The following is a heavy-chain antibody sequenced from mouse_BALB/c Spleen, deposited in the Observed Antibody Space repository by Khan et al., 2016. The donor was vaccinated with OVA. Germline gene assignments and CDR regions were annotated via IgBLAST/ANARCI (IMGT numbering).Heavy chain of an antibody. V-gene: IGHV1S137*01. CDR3: TKGGGEISIDY. J-gene: IGHJ3*01. CDR2: ISTYYGDA. Sequence: QMQLEESGAELVRPWVSVKISCKGSGYTFTDFTMHWVKQSHAMSLEWIGVISTYYGDATYNQKFKDKATMTVDKSSSTAYLELASLTSEDSANYDSTKGGGEISIDYWGQGTLVTVSA. CDR1: GYTFTDFT.